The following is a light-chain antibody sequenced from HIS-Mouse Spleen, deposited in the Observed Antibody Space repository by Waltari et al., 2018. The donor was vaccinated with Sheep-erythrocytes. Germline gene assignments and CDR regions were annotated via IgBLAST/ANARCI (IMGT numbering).Light chain of an antibody. Sequence: QSALTQPLSVSGSPGQSVTISCTGTSSDVGGYNYVSWYQQHPGKAPKLMIYDVSTRPSGVPDRFSGSKAGNTASLTISGLQAEDEADYYCCSYAGSSTPWVFGGGTKLTVL. V-gene: IGLV2-11*01. CDR2: DVS. CDR3: CSYAGSSTPWV. J-gene: IGLJ3*02. CDR1: SSDVGGYNY.